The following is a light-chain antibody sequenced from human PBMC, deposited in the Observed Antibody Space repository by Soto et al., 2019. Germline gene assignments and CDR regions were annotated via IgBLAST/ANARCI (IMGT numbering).Light chain of an antibody. CDR1: SSDVGGYNY. Sequence: QSALTQPASVSGSPGQSITISCTGTSSDVGGYNYVSWYQQHPGKAHKLMIYEVSNRPSGVSNRFSGSKSGNTASLTISGLQAEDEADDYCTSYTTSSTLVVFGGGTKVTVL. CDR2: EVS. CDR3: TSYTTSSTLVV. J-gene: IGLJ2*01. V-gene: IGLV2-14*01.